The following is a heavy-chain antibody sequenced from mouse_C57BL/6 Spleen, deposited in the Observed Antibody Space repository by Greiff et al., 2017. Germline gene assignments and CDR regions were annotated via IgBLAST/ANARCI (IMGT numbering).Heavy chain of an antibody. CDR1: GFTFSDYG. D-gene: IGHD1-1*01. CDR3: ARPVGGYFDV. V-gene: IGHV5-17*01. Sequence: EVMLVESGGGLVKPGGSLKLSCAASGFTFSDYGMHWVRQAPEKGLEWVAYISSGSSTLYYADTVKGRFTISRDNAKNTLFLQMTSLRSEDTAMYYCARPVGGYFDVWGTGTTVTVSS. J-gene: IGHJ1*03. CDR2: ISSGSSTL.